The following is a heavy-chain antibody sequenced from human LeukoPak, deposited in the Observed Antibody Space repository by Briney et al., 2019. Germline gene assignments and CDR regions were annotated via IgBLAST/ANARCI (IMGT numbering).Heavy chain of an antibody. CDR3: VRTPSSSWYAWFDP. Sequence: SQTLSLTCVISGDNVSTNGAAWNWIRQSPSRGLEWLGRTYYRSKWYTDYALSVKNRISINPDTSKNQLSLQLNSVTPEDTAVYYCVRTPSSSWYAWFDPWDQGTLVTVSS. D-gene: IGHD6-13*01. CDR2: TYYRSKWYT. J-gene: IGHJ5*02. CDR1: GDNVSTNGAA. V-gene: IGHV6-1*01.